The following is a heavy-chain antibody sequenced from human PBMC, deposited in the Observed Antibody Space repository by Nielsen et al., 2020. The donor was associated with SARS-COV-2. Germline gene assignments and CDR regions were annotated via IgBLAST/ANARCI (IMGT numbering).Heavy chain of an antibody. Sequence: LSLTCAASGFTFSSYAMSWVRQAPGKGLEWVSVIYSGGSSTYYADSVKGRFTISRDNSKNTLYLQMNSLRAEDTAVYYCAVTYAVGYWGLGTLVTVSS. D-gene: IGHD2-2*01. CDR3: AVTYAVGY. J-gene: IGHJ4*02. CDR1: GFTFSSYA. CDR2: IYSGGSST. V-gene: IGHV3-23*03.